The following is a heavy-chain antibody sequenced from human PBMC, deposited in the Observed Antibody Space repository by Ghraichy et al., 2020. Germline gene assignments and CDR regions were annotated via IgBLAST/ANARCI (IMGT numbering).Heavy chain of an antibody. V-gene: IGHV3-23*01. CDR2: LGSSGEST. CDR1: GFTLSSFA. J-gene: IGHJ4*02. CDR3: AKLACNWKDEDY. Sequence: LSLTCAVSGFTLSSFAMSWVRQAPGKGLEWFSYLGSSGESTYYADSVKGRFTISRDNSKNTMYLQMNSLSAGVTAVYSWAKLACNWKDEDYWGQGTLVAVSS. D-gene: IGHD1-1*01.